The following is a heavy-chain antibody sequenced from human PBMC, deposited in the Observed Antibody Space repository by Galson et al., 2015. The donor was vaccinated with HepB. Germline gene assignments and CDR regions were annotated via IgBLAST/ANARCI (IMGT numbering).Heavy chain of an antibody. Sequence: SLRLSCATSGFTFSTFGMHWVRQAPGKGLEWVAFIRYDGSNDYYAHSVWGRFTISRDNSKNTTYLQMNSLKTEDTAVYYCTTDVYYSTYWSWLDPWGQGTLITVSS. V-gene: IGHV3-30*02. CDR2: IRYDGSND. D-gene: IGHD2-8*02. CDR3: TTDVYYSTYWSWLDP. J-gene: IGHJ5*02. CDR1: GFTFSTFG.